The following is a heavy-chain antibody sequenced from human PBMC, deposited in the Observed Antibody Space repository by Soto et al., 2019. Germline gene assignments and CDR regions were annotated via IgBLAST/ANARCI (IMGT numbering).Heavy chain of an antibody. V-gene: IGHV3-23*01. Sequence: EVQLLESGGGLVQPGGSLRLSCAASGFTFSSYAISWVRQAPGKGLEWVSAISGSGGSTYYADSVKGRFTISRDNSKNTLYLQMNSLRAEDTAVYYCAKDRGHHSGVYYFDYWGQGTLVTVSS. CDR2: ISGSGGST. CDR1: GFTFSSYA. D-gene: IGHD2-8*01. J-gene: IGHJ4*02. CDR3: AKDRGHHSGVYYFDY.